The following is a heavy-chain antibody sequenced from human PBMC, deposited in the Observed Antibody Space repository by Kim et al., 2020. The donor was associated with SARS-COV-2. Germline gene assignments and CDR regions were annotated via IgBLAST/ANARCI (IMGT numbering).Heavy chain of an antibody. J-gene: IGHJ6*02. D-gene: IGHD2-2*01. Sequence: GESLKISCKASGYNFTSYWISWVRQMPGKGLEWMGRIDSSDSYTDYSPSFQGHVTISADKSISTAYLQWSSLKASDTAMYYCARRGRKYQLKGNMDVWGQGTTVTVSS. CDR3: ARRGRKYQLKGNMDV. V-gene: IGHV5-10-1*01. CDR1: GYNFTSYW. CDR2: IDSSDSYT.